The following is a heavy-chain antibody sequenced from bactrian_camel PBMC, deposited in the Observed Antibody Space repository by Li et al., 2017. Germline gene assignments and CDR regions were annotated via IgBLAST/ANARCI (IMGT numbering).Heavy chain of an antibody. V-gene: IGHV3-3*01. J-gene: IGHJ4*01. D-gene: IGHD7*01. CDR3: ARRGYDY. CDR1: GDRYTSIC. Sequence: HVQLVESGGGSVEAGGSLRLSCVAYGDRYTSICTAWFRQFPGKERAFVADSVKGRFTVSSDNAKNTLYLQLTSLKTEDTAMYYCARRGYDYWGQGTQVTVS.